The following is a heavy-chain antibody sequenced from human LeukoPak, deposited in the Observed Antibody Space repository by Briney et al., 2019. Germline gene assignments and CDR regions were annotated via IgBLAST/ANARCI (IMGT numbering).Heavy chain of an antibody. CDR3: ASAGGVGANWYYFDY. CDR2: INPSDGST. V-gene: IGHV1-46*01. CDR1: GYTFTSYY. J-gene: IGHJ4*02. D-gene: IGHD1-26*01. Sequence: ASVKVSCKASGYTFTSYYMHWVRQAPGQGLEWMGIINPSDGSTSYAQKFQGRVTITADESTSTAYMELSSLRSEDTAVYYCASAGGVGANWYYFDYWGQGTLVTVSS.